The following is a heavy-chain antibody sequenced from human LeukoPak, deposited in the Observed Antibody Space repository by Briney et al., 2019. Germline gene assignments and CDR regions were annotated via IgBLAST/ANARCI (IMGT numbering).Heavy chain of an antibody. CDR2: ISGSDGST. J-gene: IGHJ4*02. D-gene: IGHD3-9*01. V-gene: IGHV3-23*01. CDR3: AKSGSVLRYFDRLDY. CDR1: GFTFSSYA. Sequence: PGGSLRLSCAASGFTFSSYAMSWVRQAPGKGLEWVSGISGSDGSTHYTDSVKGRFTISRDNSKNTLHLQMNGLRAEDTAVYYCAKSGSVLRYFDRLDYWGQGTLVTVSS.